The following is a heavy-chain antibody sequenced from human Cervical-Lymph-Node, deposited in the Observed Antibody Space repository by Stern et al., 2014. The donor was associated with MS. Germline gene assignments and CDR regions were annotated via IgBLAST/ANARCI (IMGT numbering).Heavy chain of an antibody. CDR2: VHHSGGA. V-gene: IGHV4-4*02. D-gene: IGHD6-13*01. CDR1: GVSISSNDW. Sequence: QLQLQESGPGLVKPSGTLSLTCAVSGVSISSNDWWSWVRQPPGEGLEWIGEVHHSGGANYNLSLKSRITLSVDKSKNQFSLKLNAVTAADTAVYYCARTISRWSPFDSWGQGTLVTVSS. CDR3: ARTISRWSPFDS. J-gene: IGHJ4*02.